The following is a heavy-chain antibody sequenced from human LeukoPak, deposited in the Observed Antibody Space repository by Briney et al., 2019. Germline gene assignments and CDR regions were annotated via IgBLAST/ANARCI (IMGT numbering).Heavy chain of an antibody. CDR2: INSDGRST. J-gene: IGHJ4*02. CDR1: GSTFRRDW. Sequence: PVGSLRLSCAAPGSTFRRDWTHSGPQAPGKGLAWVSRINSDGRSTSYAGSVKGRFTISRDNAKNTLYLQMNSLRAEDTAVYYCARPAYCVGNCHYFCAYCGEGALVTVSS. V-gene: IGHV3-74*01. D-gene: IGHD2-21*02. CDR3: ARPAYCVGNCHYFCAY.